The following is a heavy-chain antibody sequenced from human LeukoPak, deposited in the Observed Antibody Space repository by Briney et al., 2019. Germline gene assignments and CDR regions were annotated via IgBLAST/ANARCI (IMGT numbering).Heavy chain of an antibody. J-gene: IGHJ4*02. Sequence: ASVKVSCKASGYTFTSYGISWVRQAPGQGLEWMGWISAYNGNTNYAQKLQGRVTMTTDTSTSTAYMELRSLRSDDTAVYYCARDFAVGVVAANPGGYWGQGTLVTVSS. V-gene: IGHV1-18*01. D-gene: IGHD2-15*01. CDR3: ARDFAVGVVAANPGGY. CDR2: ISAYNGNT. CDR1: GYTFTSYG.